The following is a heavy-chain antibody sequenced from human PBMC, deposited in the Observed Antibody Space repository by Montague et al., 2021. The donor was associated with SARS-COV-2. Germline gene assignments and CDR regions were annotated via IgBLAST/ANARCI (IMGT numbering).Heavy chain of an antibody. CDR3: AGSSVAVSTIPLLES. D-gene: IGHD3-3*01. V-gene: IGHV4-61*01. Sequence: SETLSLTCTVSGDSVRTGRHYWNWIRQPPGKGLEWIGYIFHSSSSHYNPSLESRVAMSIDTSNSQFSLTLTPVTAADTAVYYCAGSSVAVSTIPLLESWGQGALVIVSS. CDR1: GDSVRTGRHY. CDR2: IFHSSSS. J-gene: IGHJ1*01.